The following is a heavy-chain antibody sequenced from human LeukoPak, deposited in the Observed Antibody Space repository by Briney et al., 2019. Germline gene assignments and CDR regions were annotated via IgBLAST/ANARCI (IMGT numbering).Heavy chain of an antibody. J-gene: IGHJ4*02. D-gene: IGHD2-2*01. V-gene: IGHV3-49*04. CDR3: TRAPHPRCSSSGCYLDY. CDR1: GFTFGDYA. Sequence: GRSLRLSCSTSGFTFGDYAMSWVRQAPGKGLEWVGYIQAKAYGGATKYAASVNGRFSISRDDSQSIANLQMNDLKTEDTAVYYCTRAPHPRCSSSGCYLDYWGQGTLVTVSS. CDR2: IQAKAYGGAT.